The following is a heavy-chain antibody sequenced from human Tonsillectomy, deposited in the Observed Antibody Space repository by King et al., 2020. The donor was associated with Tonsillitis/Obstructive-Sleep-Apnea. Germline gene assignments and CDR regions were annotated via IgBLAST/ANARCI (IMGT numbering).Heavy chain of an antibody. J-gene: IGHJ6*03. CDR2: FDPEDGET. V-gene: IGHV1-24*01. CDR3: ATAEGVIAARPGVYYYYMDV. CDR1: GYTLTELS. Sequence: QLVQSGAEVKKPGASVKVSCKVSGYTLTELSMHWVRQAPGKGLEWMGGFDPEDGETIYAQKFQGRVTITEDTSTDTAYMELSSLRSEDTAVYYCATAEGVIAARPGVYYYYMDVWGKGTTVTVSS. D-gene: IGHD6-6*01.